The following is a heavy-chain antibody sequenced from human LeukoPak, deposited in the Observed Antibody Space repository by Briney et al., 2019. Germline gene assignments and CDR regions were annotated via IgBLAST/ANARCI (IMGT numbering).Heavy chain of an antibody. Sequence: SVKVSCKASGYTFTGNHVHWVRQAPAEGREGMRWIDPKSGDTKYAQKFRDRVAMTSDTSISTAYMELSGLRSDDTAVYFCSREADIVSFDLWGRGTLVTVSP. CDR3: SREADIVSFDL. V-gene: IGHV1-2*02. D-gene: IGHD3-16*02. J-gene: IGHJ2*01. CDR1: GYTFTGNH. CDR2: IDPKSGDT.